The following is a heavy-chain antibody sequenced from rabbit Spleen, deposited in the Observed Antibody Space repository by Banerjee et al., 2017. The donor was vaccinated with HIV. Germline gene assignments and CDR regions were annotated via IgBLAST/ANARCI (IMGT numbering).Heavy chain of an antibody. CDR1: GFSFSSGYD. D-gene: IGHD1-1*01. CDR3: AKDSDDSGYYWFVL. J-gene: IGHJ4*01. V-gene: IGHV1S45*01. CDR2: IYAGSSGST. Sequence: QEQLVESGGGLVQPEGSLTLTCKASGFSFSSGYDMCWVRQAPGKGLEWIGCIYAGSSGSTYYASWAKGRFTISSTSTTMDLKMTSLTAADTATYFCAKDSDDSGYYWFVLWGPGTLVTVS.